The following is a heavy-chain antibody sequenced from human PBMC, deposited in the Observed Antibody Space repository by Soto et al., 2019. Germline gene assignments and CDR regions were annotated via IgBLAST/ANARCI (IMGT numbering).Heavy chain of an antibody. CDR2: ISGSGGST. J-gene: IGHJ4*02. CDR3: VRTIQPGTTTYFDS. Sequence: GGSLRLSCAASGFSFSRHAMTWVREAPGKGLEWVSSISGSGGSTYYADSVEGRFTISRDNSKNTLYLQMNSLKTEDTAVYFCVRTIQPGTTTYFDSWGQGTLVTVS. D-gene: IGHD1-1*01. CDR1: GFSFSRHA. V-gene: IGHV3-23*01.